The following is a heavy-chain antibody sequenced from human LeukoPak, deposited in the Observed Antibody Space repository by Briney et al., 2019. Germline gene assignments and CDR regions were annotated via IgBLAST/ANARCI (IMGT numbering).Heavy chain of an antibody. J-gene: IGHJ4*02. CDR1: GGSISSYY. D-gene: IGHD1-26*01. CDR3: ARRFSGRYDY. V-gene: IGHV4-59*08. Sequence: LETLSLTCTVSGGSISSYYWNWIRQPPGKGLEWIGYIYYSGSTNYNPSVKSRVTISADTSKNQFALRLTSVTAADTAVYYCARRFSGRYDYWGQGTLVTVSS. CDR2: IYYSGST.